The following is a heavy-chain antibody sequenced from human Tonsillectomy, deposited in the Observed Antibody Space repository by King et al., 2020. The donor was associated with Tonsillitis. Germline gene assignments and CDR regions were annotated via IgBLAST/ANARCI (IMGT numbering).Heavy chain of an antibody. J-gene: IGHJ4*02. CDR3: ARDGDVQLEANDY. V-gene: IGHV3-11*01. CDR1: GFTFSDYY. D-gene: IGHD1-1*01. CDR2: ISSSGSSI. Sequence: QLVQSGGGLVKPGGSLRLSCAASGFTFSDYYMSWIRQAPGKGLEWVSYISSSGSSIYYADSVKGRFTISRDNAKNSLSLQMNSLRAEDTAVYYCARDGDVQLEANDYWGQGTLVTVSS.